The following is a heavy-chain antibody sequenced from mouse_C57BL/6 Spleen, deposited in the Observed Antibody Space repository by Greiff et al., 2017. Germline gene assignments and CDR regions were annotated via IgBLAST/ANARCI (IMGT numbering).Heavy chain of an antibody. CDR1: GYTFTSYW. V-gene: IGHV1-55*01. Sequence: QVQLQQPGAELVKPGASVKMSCKASGYTFTSYWITWVKQRPGQGLEWIGDIYPGSGSTNYNEKFKSKATLTVDTSSSTAYMPLSSLTSEDSAVYYCARRRVYGNYGFAYWGQGTLVTVSA. D-gene: IGHD2-1*01. CDR2: IYPGSGST. CDR3: ARRRVYGNYGFAY. J-gene: IGHJ3*01.